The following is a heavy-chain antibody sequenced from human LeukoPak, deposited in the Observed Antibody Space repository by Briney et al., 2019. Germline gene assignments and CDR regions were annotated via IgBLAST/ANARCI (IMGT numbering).Heavy chain of an antibody. D-gene: IGHD1-7*01. J-gene: IGHJ4*02. CDR1: GFTVSSNY. CDR3: ARASNWNYDY. Sequence: GGSLRLSCAASGFTVSSNYMSWVRQAPGKGLVWVSRINSDGSSTSYADSVKGRFTISRDNAKNTLYLQMNSLRAEDTAVYYCARASNWNYDYWGQGTLVTVSS. CDR2: INSDGSST. V-gene: IGHV3-74*01.